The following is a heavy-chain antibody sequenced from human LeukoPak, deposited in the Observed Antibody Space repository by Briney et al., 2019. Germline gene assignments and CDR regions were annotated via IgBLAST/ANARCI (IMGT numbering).Heavy chain of an antibody. CDR3: ARDTGELVSEADY. CDR1: GYTFTGYY. V-gene: IGHV1-2*02. CDR2: INPNSGGT. D-gene: IGHD3-10*01. Sequence: ASVKVSCKASGYTFTGYYMHWVRQAPGHGLEWMGWINPNSGGTNYAQKFQGRVTMNRDTSISTAYMELSRLRSDDTAVYYCARDTGELVSEADYWGQGTLVTVSS. J-gene: IGHJ4*02.